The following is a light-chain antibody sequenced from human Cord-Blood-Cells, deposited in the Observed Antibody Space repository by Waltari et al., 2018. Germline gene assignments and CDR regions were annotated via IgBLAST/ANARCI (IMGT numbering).Light chain of an antibody. V-gene: IGKV1-39*01. Sequence: IQMTQSPSSLSASVGDRVTITCRASQIISSYLNWYQQKPGKAHKLLSYAASSLQSWVPSRFSGSGSWTDFTLTISSLQPEEFATYYCQQSYSTPYTFGQGTKLEIK. CDR3: QQSYSTPYT. CDR1: QIISSY. CDR2: AAS. J-gene: IGKJ2*01.